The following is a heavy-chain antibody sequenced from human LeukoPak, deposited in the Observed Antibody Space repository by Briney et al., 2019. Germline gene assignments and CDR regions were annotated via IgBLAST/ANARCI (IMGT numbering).Heavy chain of an antibody. CDR1: GFTLSNYA. D-gene: IGHD1-26*01. Sequence: GGSLRLSCAASGFTLSNYAMSWVRQAPGKGLEWVSSISHTGSYIYYADSMRGRFTTSRDNAKNSLYLHMDSLRAEDTAVYYCARDGYGGSYEYSGTYSEYYGMDVWGQGTMVTVSS. CDR3: ARDGYGGSYEYSGTYSEYYGMDV. J-gene: IGHJ6*02. CDR2: ISHTGSYI. V-gene: IGHV3-21*01.